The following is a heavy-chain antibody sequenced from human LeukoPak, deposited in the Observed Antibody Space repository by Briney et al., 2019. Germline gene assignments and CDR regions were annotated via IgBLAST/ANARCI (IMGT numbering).Heavy chain of an antibody. CDR1: GYTFTSYG. J-gene: IGHJ4*02. Sequence: ASVKVSCKASGYTFTSYGISWVRQAPGQGLEWMGWISAYNGNTNYAQKLQGRVTMTTDTSTSTAYMELRGLRSDDTAVYYCARGDYYDSRKPIDYWGQGTLVTVSS. D-gene: IGHD3-22*01. CDR3: ARGDYYDSRKPIDY. V-gene: IGHV1-18*01. CDR2: ISAYNGNT.